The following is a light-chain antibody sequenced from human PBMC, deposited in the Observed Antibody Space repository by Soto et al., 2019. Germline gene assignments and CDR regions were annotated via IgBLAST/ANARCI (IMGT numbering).Light chain of an antibody. J-gene: IGKJ4*01. CDR3: QQYNNWPPLT. Sequence: DIVITQSPATQSLSPGERATLSCRASQSVSSNLAWYQQKPGQAPRLLIYGASTRATGIPARFSGSGSGTEFTLTISSLESEDFAVDYCQQYNNWPPLTFGGGMKVEIK. CDR2: GAS. V-gene: IGKV3-15*01. CDR1: QSVSSN.